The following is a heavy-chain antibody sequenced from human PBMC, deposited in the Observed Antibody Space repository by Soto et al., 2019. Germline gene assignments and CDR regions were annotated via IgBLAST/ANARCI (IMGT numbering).Heavy chain of an antibody. CDR3: ARSGLPAALNYWLDP. D-gene: IGHD2-15*01. CDR2: IIPFFGTA. CDR1: GGPFSTYA. J-gene: IGHJ5*02. Sequence: QVQLVQSGAEVKKPGSSVRVSCKTSGGPFSTYAISWVRQAPGQGLEWMGGIIPFFGTANHAQKFRGRVTITADKSTDTVYMELSSLTSDDTAVYYCARSGLPAALNYWLDPWGQGTLVTVSS. V-gene: IGHV1-69*06.